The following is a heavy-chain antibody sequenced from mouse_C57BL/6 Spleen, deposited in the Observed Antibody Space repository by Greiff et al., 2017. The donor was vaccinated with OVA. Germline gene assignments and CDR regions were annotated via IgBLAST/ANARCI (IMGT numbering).Heavy chain of an antibody. CDR3: ARGYDGYYDWYFDV. J-gene: IGHJ1*03. V-gene: IGHV1-19*01. CDR1: GYTFTDYY. D-gene: IGHD2-3*01. Sequence: VQLQQSGPVLVKPGASVKMSCKASGYTFTDYYMNWVKQSHGKSLEWIGVINPYNGGTSYNQKFKGKATLTVDKSSRTAYMELNSLTSEDSAVYYCARGYDGYYDWYFDVWGTGTTVTVSS. CDR2: INPYNGGT.